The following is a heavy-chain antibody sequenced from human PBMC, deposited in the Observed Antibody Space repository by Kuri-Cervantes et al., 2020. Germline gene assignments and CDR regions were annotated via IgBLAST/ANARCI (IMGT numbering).Heavy chain of an antibody. CDR3: ATDKGYFAFDY. Sequence: GGSLRLSCVVSGFTFRNYAMNWVRQAPGKGLEWVAQIKEDGSQRYYVESLKGRFTISRDNAKNSLFLQINSLRVEDTAVYYCATDKGYFAFDYWGQGTLVTVSS. D-gene: IGHD1-26*01. CDR2: IKEDGSQR. J-gene: IGHJ4*02. V-gene: IGHV3-7*01. CDR1: GFTFRNYA.